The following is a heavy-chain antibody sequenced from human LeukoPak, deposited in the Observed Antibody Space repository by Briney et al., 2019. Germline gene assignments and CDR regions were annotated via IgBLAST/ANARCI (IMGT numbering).Heavy chain of an antibody. D-gene: IGHD5-18*01. CDR1: GFTFSSYG. CDR3: ATSPVYSYGHPYYFDY. J-gene: IGHJ4*02. V-gene: IGHV3-30*02. CDR2: IRFDGSDK. Sequence: GSLRLSCAASGFTFSSYGMHWVRQAPGKGLEWVAFIRFDGSDKYYADSVKGRFTISRDNSKNTLYLQMNSLRAEETAVYYCATSPVYSYGHPYYFDYWGQGTLVTASS.